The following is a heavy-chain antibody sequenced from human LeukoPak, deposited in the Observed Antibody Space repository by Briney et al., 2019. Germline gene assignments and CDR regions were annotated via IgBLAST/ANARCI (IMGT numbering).Heavy chain of an antibody. Sequence: PGGSLRLSCAASGFTFSSYWMDWVRQVPGKGLEWVANIKQDGIEKYFVGSVKGRFAISRDNAKNSLYLQMNSLRVEDTAVYYCATEWAGATRRFEHWGQGTLVTVSS. V-gene: IGHV3-7*01. J-gene: IGHJ4*02. CDR3: ATEWAGATRRFEH. D-gene: IGHD1-26*01. CDR2: IKQDGIEK. CDR1: GFTFSSYW.